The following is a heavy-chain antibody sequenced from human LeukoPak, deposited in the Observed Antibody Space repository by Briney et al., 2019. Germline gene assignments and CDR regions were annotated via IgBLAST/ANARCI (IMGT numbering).Heavy chain of an antibody. Sequence: PSQTLSLTCAVSGGSISSGGYSWSWIRQPPGKGLEWIGYIYHSGSTYYNPSLKSRVTISVDRSKNQFSLKLSSVTAADTAVYYCARHRSDGSYPLDSWGQGALVTVSS. CDR2: IYHSGST. CDR1: GGSISSGGYS. V-gene: IGHV4-30-2*01. J-gene: IGHJ4*02. D-gene: IGHD5-24*01. CDR3: ARHRSDGSYPLDS.